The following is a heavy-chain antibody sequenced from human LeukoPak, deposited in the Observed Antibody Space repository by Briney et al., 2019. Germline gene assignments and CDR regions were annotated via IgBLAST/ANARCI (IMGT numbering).Heavy chain of an antibody. Sequence: PGGSLRLSCAASGFTFSSYAMSWVRQAPGKGLEWVSAVSSSGGTTYYADSVKGRLTISRDNSKNTLYLQMNSLRAEDTAVYYCARRAGAYSHPYDYWGQGTLVTVSS. V-gene: IGHV3-23*01. CDR1: GFTFSSYA. CDR2: VSSSGGTT. CDR3: ARRAGAYSHPYDY. J-gene: IGHJ4*02. D-gene: IGHD4/OR15-4a*01.